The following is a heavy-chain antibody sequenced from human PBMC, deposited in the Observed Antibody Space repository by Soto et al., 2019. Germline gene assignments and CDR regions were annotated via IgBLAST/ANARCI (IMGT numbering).Heavy chain of an antibody. D-gene: IGHD3-9*01. CDR3: ARVYYDILTGYYRSWFDP. J-gene: IGHJ5*02. CDR1: GYTFSSYG. Sequence: ASVKVSCKTSGYTFSSYGISWVRQAPGQGLEWMGWITTYNGYTNYAQRLQGRVTMTTDTSTSTAYMELRSLRSDDTAVYYCARVYYDILTGYYRSWFDPWGQGTLATV. V-gene: IGHV1-18*01. CDR2: ITTYNGYT.